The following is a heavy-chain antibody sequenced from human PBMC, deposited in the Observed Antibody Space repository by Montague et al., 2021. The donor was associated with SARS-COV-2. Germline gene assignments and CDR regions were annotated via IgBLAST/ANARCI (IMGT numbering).Heavy chain of an antibody. CDR2: IYATGSA. V-gene: IGHV4-61*09. D-gene: IGHD2-15*01. CDR1: GGSVSSRSHF. J-gene: IGHJ5*02. Sequence: TLSLPCTVSGGSVSSRSHFWSWIRQPAGKGLEWIGHIYATGSAKYNPSLESRVTISVDTSTNQFSMRLNSVTTADTAVYYCTRVVVVVPASPAPTLFDPWGQGILVTVSS. CDR3: TRVVVVVPASPAPTLFDP.